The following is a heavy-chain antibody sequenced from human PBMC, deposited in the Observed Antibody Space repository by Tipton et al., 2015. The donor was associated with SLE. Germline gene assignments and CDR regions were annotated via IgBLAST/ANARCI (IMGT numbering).Heavy chain of an antibody. CDR3: AKFEKTTDFYLDS. CDR2: ISGGGGST. CDR1: GFTFCSYD. V-gene: IGHV3-23*01. D-gene: IGHD1/OR15-1a*01. Sequence: SLRLSCATSGFTFCSYDLSGVRRAPGKGLEWVSAISGGGGSTYYADFVKGRFSISIDKSKKTLFLQMNSLRVDDTATYYCAKFEKTTDFYLDSWGQGTLVSVSS. J-gene: IGHJ4*02.